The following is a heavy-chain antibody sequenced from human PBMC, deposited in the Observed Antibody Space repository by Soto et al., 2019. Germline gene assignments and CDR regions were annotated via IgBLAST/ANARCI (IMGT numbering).Heavy chain of an antibody. J-gene: IGHJ5*02. CDR2: INPNSGGT. CDR3: ARDLGYCSSTSCWYFDP. V-gene: IGHV1-2*02. CDR1: GYTFTGYY. D-gene: IGHD2-2*01. Sequence: ASVKVSCKASGYTFTGYYMHWVRQAPGQGLEWMGWINPNSGGTNYAQKFQGRVTMTRDTSISTAYMELSRLRSDDTAVYYCARDLGYCSSTSCWYFDPWRQGTLVTVSS.